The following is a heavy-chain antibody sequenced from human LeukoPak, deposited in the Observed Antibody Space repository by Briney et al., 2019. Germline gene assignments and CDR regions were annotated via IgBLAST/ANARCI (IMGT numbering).Heavy chain of an antibody. D-gene: IGHD2-2*01. Sequence: GGSLRLSCAASGFTFSSYWMSWVRQAPGKGLEWVANIKQDGSEKYYVDSVKGRFTISRDNAKNSLYVQMNSLRAEDTAVYYCARNLGYCSSTSCYEGAFDIWGQGTMVTVSS. CDR2: IKQDGSEK. CDR1: GFTFSSYW. V-gene: IGHV3-7*03. CDR3: ARNLGYCSSTSCYEGAFDI. J-gene: IGHJ3*02.